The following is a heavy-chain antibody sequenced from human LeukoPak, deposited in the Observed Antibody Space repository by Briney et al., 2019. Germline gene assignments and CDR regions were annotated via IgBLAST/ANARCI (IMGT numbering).Heavy chain of an antibody. CDR2: ISYDGSNK. Sequence: GRSLRLSCAASGFTFSSYAMHWVRWAPGKGLEWVAVISYDGSNKYYADSVKGRFTISRDNSKNTLYLQMNSLRAEDTAVYYCEAAMVRGVIPPNDAFDIWGQGTMVTVSS. J-gene: IGHJ3*02. CDR1: GFTFSSYA. V-gene: IGHV3-30*04. CDR3: EAAMVRGVIPPNDAFDI. D-gene: IGHD3-10*01.